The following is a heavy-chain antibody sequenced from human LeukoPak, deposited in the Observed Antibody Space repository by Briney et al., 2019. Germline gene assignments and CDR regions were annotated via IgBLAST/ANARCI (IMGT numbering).Heavy chain of an antibody. J-gene: IGHJ6*03. V-gene: IGHV4-59*01. Sequence: SETLSLTCTVSGGSISSYYWSWIRQPPGKGLECIGYIYYSGSTNYNPSLKSRVTISVDTSKNQFSLKLSSVTAADTAVYYCARVEEGYGSGRRENYYYYYMDVWGKGTTVTISS. CDR2: IYYSGST. CDR1: GGSISSYY. D-gene: IGHD3-10*01. CDR3: ARVEEGYGSGRRENYYYYYMDV.